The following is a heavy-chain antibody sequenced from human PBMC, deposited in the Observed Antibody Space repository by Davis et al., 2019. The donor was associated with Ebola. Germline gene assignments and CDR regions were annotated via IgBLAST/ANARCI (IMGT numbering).Heavy chain of an antibody. V-gene: IGHV3-21*01. CDR2: IGGSGFNT. D-gene: IGHD2-2*01. CDR1: GFTFRSYG. CDR3: ARDHSYYAIDY. Sequence: GESLKISCAASGFTFRSYGMHWVRQAPGKGLEWVSSIGGSGFNTYYANSVKGRFTISRDNAKNSLYLQMNSLRAEDTAVYYCARDHSYYAIDYWGQGTLVTVSS. J-gene: IGHJ4*02.